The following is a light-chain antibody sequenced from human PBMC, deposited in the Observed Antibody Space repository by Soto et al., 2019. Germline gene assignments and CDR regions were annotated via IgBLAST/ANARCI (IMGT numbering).Light chain of an antibody. Sequence: DIQMTQSPSSLSASVGDRVIITCRTSQSISNYLNWYQHKPGKAPKVLISAASNLQSGVPSRFSASGSGTVFTLTISIPQPEDFATYFCQQIYPLSPLTVGGGTKVEIK. CDR2: AAS. J-gene: IGKJ4*01. CDR1: QSISNY. V-gene: IGKV1-39*01. CDR3: QQIYPLSPLT.